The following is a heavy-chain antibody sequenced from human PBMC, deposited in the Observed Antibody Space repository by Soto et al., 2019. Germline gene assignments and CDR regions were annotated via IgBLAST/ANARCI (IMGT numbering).Heavy chain of an antibody. CDR1: GFSFSSYG. J-gene: IGHJ6*02. CDR2: ISYDGSKE. Sequence: GGSLRLSCAASGFSFSSYGMHWVRQVPGQGPEWVAVISYDGSKETYADSVKGRFTISRDNSKNTLYLQMNSLRVEDTALYYCAKEGRQWLTYYYYGMDVWGQGTSVTVSS. CDR3: AKEGRQWLTYYYYGMDV. V-gene: IGHV3-30*18. D-gene: IGHD6-19*01.